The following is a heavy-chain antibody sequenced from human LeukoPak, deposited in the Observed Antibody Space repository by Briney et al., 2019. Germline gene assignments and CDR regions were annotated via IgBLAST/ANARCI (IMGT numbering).Heavy chain of an antibody. V-gene: IGHV3-74*01. CDR1: GFTFSGHW. D-gene: IGHD3-10*01. J-gene: IGHJ5*02. CDR2: INFDGSST. Sequence: GGSLRLPCTASGFTFSGHWMHWVRQAPGKGLVWVSRINFDGSSTNYADSVRGRFTISRDNAKDTLYLQINSLRAEDTAVYYCARGITGMYYYDPWGQGTLVTVSS. CDR3: ARGITGMYYYDP.